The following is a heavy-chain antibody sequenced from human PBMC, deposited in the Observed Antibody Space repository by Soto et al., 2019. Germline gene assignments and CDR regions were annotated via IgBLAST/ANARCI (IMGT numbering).Heavy chain of an antibody. CDR2: IIPIFGTA. CDR1: GGTFSSYA. V-gene: IGHV1-69*13. CDR3: AKVFSPEGGNYFDY. Sequence: SVKVSCKASGGTFSSYAISWVRQAPGQGLEWMGGIIPIFGTANYAQKFQGRVTITADESTSTAYMELSSLRSEDTAVYYCAKVFSPEGGNYFDYWGQGTLVTVSS. J-gene: IGHJ4*02.